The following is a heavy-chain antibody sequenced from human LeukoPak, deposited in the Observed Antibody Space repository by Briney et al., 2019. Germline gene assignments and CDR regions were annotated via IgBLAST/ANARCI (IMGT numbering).Heavy chain of an antibody. CDR2: ISAYNGNT. CDR3: ARDLGLRFLEWSL. CDR1: GYTFTSYG. D-gene: IGHD3-3*01. Sequence: GASVKVSCKASGYTFTSYGISWVRQAPGQGLEWMGWISAYNGNTNYAQKFQGRVTITADKSTSTAYMELSSLRSEDTAVYYCARDLGLRFLEWSLWGQGTLVTVSS. J-gene: IGHJ4*02. V-gene: IGHV1-18*01.